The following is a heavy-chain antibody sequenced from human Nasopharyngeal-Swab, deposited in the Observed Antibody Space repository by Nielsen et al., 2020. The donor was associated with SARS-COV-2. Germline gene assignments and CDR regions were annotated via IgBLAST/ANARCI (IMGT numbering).Heavy chain of an antibody. CDR3: ARAFVSSWPYYYYYGMDV. V-gene: IGHV7-4-1*02. D-gene: IGHD6-13*01. J-gene: IGHJ6*02. CDR2: INTNTGNP. Sequence: WVRQAPGQGLEWMGWINTNTGNPTYAQGFTGWFVFSLDTSVSTAYLQISSLKAEDTAVYYCARAFVSSWPYYYYYGMDVWGQGTTVTVSS.